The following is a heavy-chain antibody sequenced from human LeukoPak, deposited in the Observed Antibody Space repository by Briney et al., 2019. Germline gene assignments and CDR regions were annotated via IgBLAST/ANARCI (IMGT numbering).Heavy chain of an antibody. Sequence: SETLALTCTVSGGSIGSYYWNWIRQPPGKGLEWIGYIYSSGNTNYNPSLKSRVTISVDTSENQFSLKLSSVTAADTAVYYCARSPSTVNWFDPWGQGTLVTVSS. CDR2: IYSSGNT. CDR3: ARSPSTVNWFDP. V-gene: IGHV4-59*08. D-gene: IGHD2-2*01. J-gene: IGHJ5*02. CDR1: GGSIGSYY.